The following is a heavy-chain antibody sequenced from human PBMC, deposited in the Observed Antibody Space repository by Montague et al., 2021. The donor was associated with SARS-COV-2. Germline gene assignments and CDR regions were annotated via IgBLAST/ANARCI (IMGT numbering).Heavy chain of an antibody. CDR2: MSSSGSTI. Sequence: SLRLSCSASGFTFSSYEMNWVRQAPGKGLEWVSNMSSSGSTIYYXDSVKGRFTISRDNAKNSLYLQMNSLRAKDTAVYYCAREGRGEQWLVRAFDIWGQGTMVTVSS. CDR3: AREGRGEQWLVRAFDI. J-gene: IGHJ3*02. CDR1: GFTFSSYE. D-gene: IGHD6-19*01. V-gene: IGHV3-48*03.